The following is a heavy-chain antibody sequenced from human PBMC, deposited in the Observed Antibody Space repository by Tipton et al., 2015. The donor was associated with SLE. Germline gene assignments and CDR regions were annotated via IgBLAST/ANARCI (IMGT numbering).Heavy chain of an antibody. Sequence: QLVQSGAEVKKPGSSVKVSCMASGATFSSYTISWVRRAPGQGLEWLGGIIPVFGTTNYAQKFQGRVTITTDESTSTAYMELNSLRSEDTAVYYCARDWMLETGYWGQGTLVTVSS. J-gene: IGHJ4*02. CDR3: ARDWMLETGY. V-gene: IGHV1-69*05. CDR1: GATFSSYT. CDR2: IIPVFGTT. D-gene: IGHD1-1*01.